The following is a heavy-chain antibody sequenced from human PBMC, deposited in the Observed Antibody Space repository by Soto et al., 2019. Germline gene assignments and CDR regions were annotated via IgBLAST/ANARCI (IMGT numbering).Heavy chain of an antibody. J-gene: IGHJ3*02. CDR1: GGSFSGYY. CDR2: INHSGST. V-gene: IGHV4-34*01. CDR3: ARRSNRSHYIHAWRADDAFDI. Sequence: SETLSLTCAVYGGSFSGYYWSWIRQPPGKGLEWIGEINHSGSTNYNPSLKSRVTISVDTSKNQFSLKLSSVTAADTAVYYCARRSNRSHYIHAWRADDAFDIWGQGTMVTVSS. D-gene: IGHD3-16*02.